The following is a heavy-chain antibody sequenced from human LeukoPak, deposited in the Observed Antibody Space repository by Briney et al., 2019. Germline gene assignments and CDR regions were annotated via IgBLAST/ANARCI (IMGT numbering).Heavy chain of an antibody. D-gene: IGHD3-22*01. CDR2: INANTGNP. CDR3: AREYYSDSSGYLDASGI. J-gene: IGHJ3*02. Sequence: ASVKVSCKASGYTFTSYSMNWVRQAPGQGLEYMGWINANTGNPTYAQGFTGRFVFSLDTSVSTAYLQINSLKAEDTAVYYCAREYYSDSSGYLDASGIWGQGTMVTVSS. CDR1: GYTFTSYS. V-gene: IGHV7-4-1*02.